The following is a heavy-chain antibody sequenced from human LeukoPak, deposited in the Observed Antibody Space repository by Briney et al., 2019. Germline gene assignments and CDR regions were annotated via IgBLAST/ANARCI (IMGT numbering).Heavy chain of an antibody. J-gene: IGHJ4*02. CDR3: AKHRSLVVPFFDY. V-gene: IGHV3-48*01. Sequence: GGSLRLSCAASGFTFSSYSMNWVRQAPGKGLEWFSHISSTSSTIYYADSVKGRFTISRDTAQNSIYLQMNSLRAEDTAVYYCAKHRSLVVPFFDYWGQGTLVTVSS. D-gene: IGHD2-15*01. CDR2: ISSTSSTI. CDR1: GFTFSSYS.